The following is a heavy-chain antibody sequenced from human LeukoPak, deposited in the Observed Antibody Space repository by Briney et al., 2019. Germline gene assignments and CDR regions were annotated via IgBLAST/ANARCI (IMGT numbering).Heavy chain of an antibody. CDR2: IYYSGST. J-gene: IGHJ6*02. D-gene: IGHD6-13*01. CDR3: AGAYSSSWYPPVDV. Sequence: SETLSLTCTVSGGSISSYYWSWIRQPPGKGLEWIGYIYYSGSTNYNPSLKSRVTISVDTSKNQFSLKLSSVTAADTAVYYCAGAYSSSWYPPVDVWGQGTTVTVSS. CDR1: GGSISSYY. V-gene: IGHV4-59*01.